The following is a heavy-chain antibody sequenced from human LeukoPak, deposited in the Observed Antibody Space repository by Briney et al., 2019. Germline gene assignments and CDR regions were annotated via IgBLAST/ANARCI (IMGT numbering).Heavy chain of an antibody. V-gene: IGHV4-59*01. CDR2: IYYSGST. J-gene: IGHJ4*02. D-gene: IGHD1-26*01. CDR3: ASRLVGARYGFDY. Sequence: SETLSLTCTVSGGSISSYYWSWIRQPPGKGLEWIGYIYYSGSTNYNPSLKSRVTISVDTSKNQFSLKLSSVTAADTAVYYCASRLVGARYGFDYWGQGTLVTASS. CDR1: GGSISSYY.